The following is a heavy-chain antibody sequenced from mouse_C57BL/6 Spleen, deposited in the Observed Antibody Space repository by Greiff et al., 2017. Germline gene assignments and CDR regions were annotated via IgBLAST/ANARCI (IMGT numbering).Heavy chain of an antibody. D-gene: IGHD2-12*01. CDR2: INPNYGTT. Sequence: EVQLQQSGPELVRPGASVKISCKASGYSFTDYYMNWVKQSNGKSLEWIGVINPNYGTTSYNQKFKGKATLTVDQSSSTAYMQLNSLASEDSAVYCCAAYDPAWFAYWGQGTLVTVSA. CDR1: GYSFTDYY. J-gene: IGHJ3*01. CDR3: AAYDPAWFAY. V-gene: IGHV1-39*01.